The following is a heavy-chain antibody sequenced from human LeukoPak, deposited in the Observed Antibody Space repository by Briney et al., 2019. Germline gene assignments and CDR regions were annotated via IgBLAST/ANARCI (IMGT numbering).Heavy chain of an antibody. V-gene: IGHV3-53*01. CDR3: ARGEGAGYGYLGAFDI. CDR1: GFTVSSNY. J-gene: IGHJ3*02. D-gene: IGHD5-18*01. CDR2: IYSGGST. Sequence: PGGSLRLSCAASGFTVSSNYMSWVRQAPGKGLEWVSVIYSGGSTYYADSVKGRFTISRDNSKNTLYLQMNSLRAEDPAVYSCARGEGAGYGYLGAFDIWGQGTMVTVSS.